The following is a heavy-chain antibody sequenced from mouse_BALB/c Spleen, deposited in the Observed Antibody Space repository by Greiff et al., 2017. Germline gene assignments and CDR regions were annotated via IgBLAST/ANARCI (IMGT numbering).Heavy chain of an antibody. J-gene: IGHJ2*01. CDR2: IYPGGGYT. CDR1: GYTFTNYW. D-gene: IGHD2-10*02. CDR3: ARGEYGNYLDY. Sequence: VKLVESGPQLVRPGTSVKISCKASGYTFTNYWLGWVKQRPGHGLEWIGDIYPGGGYTNYNEKFKGKATLTADTSSSTAYMQLSSLTSEDSAVYFCARGEYGNYLDYWGQGTTLTVSS. V-gene: IGHV1-63*02.